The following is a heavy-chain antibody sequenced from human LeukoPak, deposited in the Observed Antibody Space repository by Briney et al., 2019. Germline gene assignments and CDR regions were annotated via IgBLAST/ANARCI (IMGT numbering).Heavy chain of an antibody. CDR2: INAGNGNT. D-gene: IGHD6-19*01. J-gene: IGHJ6*02. Sequence: GASVKVSCKASGYTFTSYAMHWVRQAPGQRLEWMGWINAGNGNTKYSQKFQGRVTITRDTSASTAYMELSSLRSEDTAVYYCALSSGWDYYYYYGMDVWGQGTTVTVSS. CDR3: ALSSGWDYYYYYGMDV. V-gene: IGHV1-3*01. CDR1: GYTFTSYA.